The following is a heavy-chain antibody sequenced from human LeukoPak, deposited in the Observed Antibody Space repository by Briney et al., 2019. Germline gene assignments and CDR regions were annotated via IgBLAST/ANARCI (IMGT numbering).Heavy chain of an antibody. J-gene: IGHJ5*02. CDR1: GFTFSSYS. V-gene: IGHV3-21*01. Sequence: GGSLRLSCAASGFTFSSYSMNWIRQAPGKGLEWVSSISSSTSYIYYADSVKGRFTISKDNAKNSLYLQMNSLRAEDTAVYYCARGRWWGPTVVKARNWFDPWGQGTLVTVSS. D-gene: IGHD4-23*01. CDR2: ISSSTSYI. CDR3: ARGRWWGPTVVKARNWFDP.